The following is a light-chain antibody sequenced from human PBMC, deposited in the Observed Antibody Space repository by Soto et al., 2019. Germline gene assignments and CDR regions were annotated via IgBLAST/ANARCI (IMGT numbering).Light chain of an antibody. CDR1: SSNIGKNY. V-gene: IGLV1-47*03. CDR3: TGWDDSLSGWV. CDR2: RNN. J-gene: IGLJ3*02. Sequence: QSVLTQPPSASGTPGQRVTISCSGSSSNIGKNYVYWYQQLPGTAPKLLIYRNNQRPSGVPDRFSGSKSGTSASLAISGLWSEDEADYHCTGWDDSLSGWVFGGETKLTVL.